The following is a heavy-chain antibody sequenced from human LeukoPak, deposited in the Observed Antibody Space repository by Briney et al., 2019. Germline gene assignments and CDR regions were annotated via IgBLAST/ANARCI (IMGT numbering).Heavy chain of an antibody. V-gene: IGHV5-51*01. CDR1: GYSFTTNW. J-gene: IGHJ4*02. CDR2: IYPGDSDR. Sequence: HGESLKISCKGSGYSFTTNWIGWVRQMPGRGLEWVATIYPGDSDRRHSPSFQGQVTISADKSISTAYLQWNSLKASDTATYYCVRLGGGAGAWYEGRGDFDYWGQGTLVTVSS. D-gene: IGHD6-19*01. CDR3: VRLGGGAGAWYEGRGDFDY.